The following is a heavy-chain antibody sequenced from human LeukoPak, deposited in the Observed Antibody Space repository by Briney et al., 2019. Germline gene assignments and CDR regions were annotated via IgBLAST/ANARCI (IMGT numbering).Heavy chain of an antibody. V-gene: IGHV3-66*01. J-gene: IGHJ4*02. Sequence: GGSLRLSCAASGFTVSSNYMSWVRQAPGKGLEWVSVIYSGGNTYYADSVKGRFTISRDNPKNTLYLQMNSLRAEDTAVYYCARDSGWSHYFDYWGQGTLVTVSS. CDR2: IYSGGNT. D-gene: IGHD6-19*01. CDR3: ARDSGWSHYFDY. CDR1: GFTVSSNY.